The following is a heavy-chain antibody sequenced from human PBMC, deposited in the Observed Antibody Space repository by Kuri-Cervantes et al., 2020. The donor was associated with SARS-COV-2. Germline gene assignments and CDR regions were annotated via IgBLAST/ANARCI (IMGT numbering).Heavy chain of an antibody. CDR2: ISSSSSYI. J-gene: IGHJ4*02. CDR1: GFTFSSYS. CDR3: AREHPGTEDYYFDY. V-gene: IGHV3-21*01. Sequence: GGSLRLSCTASGFTFSSYSMNWVRQAPGKGLEWVSSISSSSSYIYYADSVKGRFTISRDNAKNSLYLQMNSLRAEDTAVYYCAREHPGTEDYYFDYWGQGTLVTVSS. D-gene: IGHD1-26*01.